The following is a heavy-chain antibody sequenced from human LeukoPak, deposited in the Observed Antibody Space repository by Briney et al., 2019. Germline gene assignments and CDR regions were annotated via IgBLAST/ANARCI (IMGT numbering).Heavy chain of an antibody. V-gene: IGHV3-23*01. J-gene: IGHJ3*02. Sequence: SGGSLRLSCAASGFTFSSYAMSWVRQAPGKGLEWVSAISGSGGSTYYADSVKGRFTISRDNAKNSLYLQMNSLRAEDTALYYCARGTQWLVLGAFDIWGQGTMVTVSS. CDR2: ISGSGGST. D-gene: IGHD6-19*01. CDR3: ARGTQWLVLGAFDI. CDR1: GFTFSSYA.